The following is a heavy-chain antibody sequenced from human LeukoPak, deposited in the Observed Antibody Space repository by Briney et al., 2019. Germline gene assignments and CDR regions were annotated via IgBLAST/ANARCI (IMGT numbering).Heavy chain of an antibody. D-gene: IGHD4-23*01. Sequence: GGSLRLSCAASGFTVSTSYMSWVRQAPGKGLEWVSVIYSGGATFYADPVKGRFTISRDNSKNTLYLQMNSLRAEDTAVYYCARDVDYGGSYWYFDLWGRGTLVTVSS. CDR1: GFTVSTSY. J-gene: IGHJ2*01. CDR2: IYSGGAT. V-gene: IGHV3-66*01. CDR3: ARDVDYGGSYWYFDL.